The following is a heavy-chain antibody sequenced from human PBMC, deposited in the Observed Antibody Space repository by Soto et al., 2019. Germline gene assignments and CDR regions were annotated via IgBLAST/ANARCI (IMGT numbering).Heavy chain of an antibody. CDR3: AGTTSHQWYYMDV. J-gene: IGHJ6*03. CDR1: GDRVSSNSAA. Sequence: SQTLSLTCVISGDRVSSNSAAWNWIRLSPSRGLEWLARTYYRSGWYNDYAVSVRSRITVNPDTSKNQFSLQLTSVTPEDTAVYYCAGTTSHQWYYMDVWGKGTTVTVSS. CDR2: TYYRSGWYN. V-gene: IGHV6-1*01. D-gene: IGHD1-7*01.